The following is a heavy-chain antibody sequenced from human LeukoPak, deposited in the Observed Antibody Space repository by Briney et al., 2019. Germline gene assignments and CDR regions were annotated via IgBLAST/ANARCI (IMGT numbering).Heavy chain of an antibody. D-gene: IGHD5-18*01. J-gene: IGHJ4*02. Sequence: GSLRLSCAASGFTLSSFNMNRVRQAPGKGLEWVSSISSSSSYIYYADSVKGRFTISRDNAKNSLYLQMNSLRAGDTAVYYCARPMDTAMVLMDDYWGQGTLVTVSS. CDR3: ARPMDTAMVLMDDY. V-gene: IGHV3-21*01. CDR1: GFTLSSFN. CDR2: ISSSSSYI.